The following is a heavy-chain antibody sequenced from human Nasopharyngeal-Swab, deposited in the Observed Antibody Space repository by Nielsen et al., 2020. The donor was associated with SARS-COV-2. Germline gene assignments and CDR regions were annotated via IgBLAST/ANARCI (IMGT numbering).Heavy chain of an antibody. CDR1: GDSVSSNSAA. Sequence: SQTLSLTCAISGDSVSSNSAAWSWIRQSPSRGLEWLGRTYYRSKWYFNYGTSVKGRITINPDTSNNQFFLQLSSVTPEDTAVYYCARIAQAAEPHWGQGTLVTVSS. CDR2: TYYRSKWYF. D-gene: IGHD1-14*01. J-gene: IGHJ4*02. CDR3: ARIAQAAEPH. V-gene: IGHV6-1*01.